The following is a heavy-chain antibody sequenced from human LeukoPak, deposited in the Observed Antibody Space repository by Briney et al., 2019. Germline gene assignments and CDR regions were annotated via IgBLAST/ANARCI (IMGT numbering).Heavy chain of an antibody. D-gene: IGHD3-22*01. Sequence: PSQTLSLTCTVSGGSISSGGYYWSWIRQHPGKGLEWIGYIYYSGSTYYNPSLKSRVTISVDTSKNQFSLKLSSVTAADTAVYYCARVPDYYDSSGYYYPHFDYWGQGTLVTVSS. CDR2: IYYSGST. CDR3: ARVPDYYDSSGYYYPHFDY. J-gene: IGHJ4*02. CDR1: GGSISSGGYY. V-gene: IGHV4-31*03.